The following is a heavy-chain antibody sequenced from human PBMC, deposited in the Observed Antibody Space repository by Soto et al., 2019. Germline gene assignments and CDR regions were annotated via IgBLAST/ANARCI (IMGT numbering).Heavy chain of an antibody. CDR2: IYWDDDK. CDR3: VPRKYSSDWYQTGHFDS. CDR1: GFSLSSGGEG. D-gene: IGHD6-13*01. J-gene: IGHJ4*02. V-gene: IGHV2-5*02. Sequence: QISLKESGPTLVKPTQTLTLTCTFSGFSLSSGGEGVGWIRQPPGKALEWLALIYWDDDKRYRPSLKTRLTINSDTSKDQVDITMTDLDPEDTATYYCVPRKYSSDWYQTGHFDSWGQGILVTVSS.